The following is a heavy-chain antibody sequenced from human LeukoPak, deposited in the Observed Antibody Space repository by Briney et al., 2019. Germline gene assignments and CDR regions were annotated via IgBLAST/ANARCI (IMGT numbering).Heavy chain of an antibody. CDR2: IIPIFGTA. Sequence: VASVKVSCKASGGTFSSYAISWVGQAPGQGLEWMGGIIPIFGTANYAQKFQGRVTITADESTSTAYMELSSLRSEDTAVYYCARWGRENWFDPWGQGTLVTVSS. J-gene: IGHJ5*02. CDR3: ARWGRENWFDP. V-gene: IGHV1-69*13. CDR1: GGTFSSYA. D-gene: IGHD3-16*01.